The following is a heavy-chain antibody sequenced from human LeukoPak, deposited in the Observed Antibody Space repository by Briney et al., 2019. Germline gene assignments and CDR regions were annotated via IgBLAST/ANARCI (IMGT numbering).Heavy chain of an antibody. V-gene: IGHV3-7*01. CDR3: ATYSSLNAREFQY. Sequence: GGSLRLSCEGSGFTFSNYWMSWVRQAPGKGPEWVANIKTDGSEKYYVDSVKGRFTISRDNAKNSLYLQMNSLRAEDTAVYYCATYSSLNAREFQYWGQGTLVTVSS. J-gene: IGHJ1*01. CDR2: IKTDGSEK. D-gene: IGHD3-22*01. CDR1: GFTFSNYW.